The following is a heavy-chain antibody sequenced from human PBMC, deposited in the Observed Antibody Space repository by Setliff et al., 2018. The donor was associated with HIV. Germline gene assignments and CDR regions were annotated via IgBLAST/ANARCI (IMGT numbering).Heavy chain of an antibody. CDR3: VNSGYDGDYYYYYMDV. J-gene: IGHJ6*03. V-gene: IGHV4-39*01. D-gene: IGHD5-12*01. Sequence: SETLSLTCSVSGGSVIKDNFYWGWIRQAPAKGLEWIGTLYDTGRTYCNPPLKSRVSIFVDTTKNEFSLNLRSVTAADTAVYFCVNSGYDGDYYYYYMDVWGKGTTVTVSS. CDR1: GGSVIKDNFY. CDR2: LYDTGRT.